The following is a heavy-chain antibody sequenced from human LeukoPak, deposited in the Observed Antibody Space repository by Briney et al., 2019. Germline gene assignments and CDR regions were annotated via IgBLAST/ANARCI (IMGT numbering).Heavy chain of an antibody. CDR3: AREGLRYYDYYMDV. V-gene: IGHV3-20*04. CDR2: INWNGGST. D-gene: IGHD4-17*01. J-gene: IGHJ6*03. CDR1: GFTFDDYG. Sequence: AVSLRLSCAASGFTFDDYGMSWVRQAPGKGLEWVSGINWNGGSTGYADSVKGRFTISRDNAKNSLYLQMNSLRAEDTALYYCAREGLRYYDYYMDVWGKGTTVTVSS.